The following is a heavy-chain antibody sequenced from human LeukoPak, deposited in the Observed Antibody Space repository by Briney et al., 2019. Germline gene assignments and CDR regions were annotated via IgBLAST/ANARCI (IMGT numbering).Heavy chain of an antibody. D-gene: IGHD6-19*01. CDR3: ARAYSSGWYEAFDI. J-gene: IGHJ3*02. Sequence: GGSLRLSCAASGFTFSSYSMNWVRQAPRKGLDWVSSISSSGSYIYYADSVKGRFTISRDNAKNSLYLQMNSLRAEDTAVYYCARAYSSGWYEAFDIWGQGTMVTVSS. V-gene: IGHV3-21*01. CDR2: ISSSGSYI. CDR1: GFTFSSYS.